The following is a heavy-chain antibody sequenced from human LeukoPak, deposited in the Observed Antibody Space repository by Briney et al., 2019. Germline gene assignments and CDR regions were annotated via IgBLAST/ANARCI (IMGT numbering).Heavy chain of an antibody. CDR3: TRSVYI. CDR1: GGSISSSSYY. V-gene: IGHV4-39*01. CDR2: IHYSGNT. D-gene: IGHD5/OR15-5a*01. Sequence: QSSETLSLTCTVSGGSISSSSYYWGWIRQPPGKGLEWIGTIHYSGNTYYKSSLKSRVTISVDTSKKQVSLKLSSVTAADTAVYYCTRSVYIWGQGTMVTVSS. J-gene: IGHJ3*02.